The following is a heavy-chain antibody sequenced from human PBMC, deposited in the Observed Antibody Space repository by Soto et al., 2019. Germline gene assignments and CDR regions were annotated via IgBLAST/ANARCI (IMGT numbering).Heavy chain of an antibody. CDR2: INAGNGNT. CDR3: ARPYSSSLPLGWFDP. J-gene: IGHJ5*02. D-gene: IGHD6-6*01. Sequence: ASVKVSCKASGYTFTSYAMHWVRQAPGQRLEWMGWINAGNGNTKYSQKFQGRVTITRDTSASTAYMELSSLRSEDTAVYYCARPYSSSLPLGWFDPWGKGTLVTVAS. CDR1: GYTFTSYA. V-gene: IGHV1-3*01.